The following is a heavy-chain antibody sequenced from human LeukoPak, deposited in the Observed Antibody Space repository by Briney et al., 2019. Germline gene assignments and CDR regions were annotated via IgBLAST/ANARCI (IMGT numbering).Heavy chain of an antibody. V-gene: IGHV3-23*01. J-gene: IGHJ4*02. CDR2: ISGSGGST. CDR1: GFTVSSNY. CDR3: AKEYDFWSGPSPGQSRAFDY. D-gene: IGHD3-3*01. Sequence: GGSLRLSCAASGFTVSSNYMSWVRQAPGKGLEWVSAISGSGGSTYYADSVKGRFTISRDNSKNTLYLQMNSLRAEDTAVYYCAKEYDFWSGPSPGQSRAFDYWGQGTLVTVSS.